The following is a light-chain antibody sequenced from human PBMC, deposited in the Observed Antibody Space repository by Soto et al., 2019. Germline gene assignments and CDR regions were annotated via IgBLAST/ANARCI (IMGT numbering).Light chain of an antibody. CDR2: LNSDGSH. CDR1: SGHSNYA. V-gene: IGLV4-69*01. Sequence: QSVLTQSPSASASLGASVKLTCTLSSGHSNYAIAWHQQQPQKGPRYLMKLNSDGSHSKGDGIPDRFSGSSSGAERHLTISSLQSEDEADYYCQTWGTGIEVXGGGTKLTVL. J-gene: IGLJ2*01. CDR3: QTWGTGIEV.